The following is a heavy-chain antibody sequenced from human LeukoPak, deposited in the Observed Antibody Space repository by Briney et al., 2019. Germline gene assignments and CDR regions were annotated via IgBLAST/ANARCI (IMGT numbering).Heavy chain of an antibody. CDR3: ARLTAYYYMDV. J-gene: IGHJ6*03. D-gene: IGHD5-18*01. CDR2: ISYSGST. Sequence: PSETLSLTCTISVGSITNYHWGWIRQPPGKGLEWVGYISYSGSTTYHPSLKSRVTISVDLSTNQFSLNLNSVTAGDTAVYYCARLTAYYYMDVWGKGTTVTVSS. CDR1: VGSITNYH. V-gene: IGHV4-59*01.